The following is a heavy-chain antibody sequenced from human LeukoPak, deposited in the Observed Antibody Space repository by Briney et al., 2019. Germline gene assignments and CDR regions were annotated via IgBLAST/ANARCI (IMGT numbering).Heavy chain of an antibody. CDR2: LSGSGGST. Sequence: GGSLKLSCAASGFTFSSYAMSWVRQAPGKGLELVSVLSGSGGSTYYEDSVKGRFTISRDNSKNTLYLQMNSLRAEDTAVYYCAKDPYSGSYYDYWGQGTLVTVSS. J-gene: IGHJ4*02. V-gene: IGHV3-23*01. D-gene: IGHD1-26*01. CDR1: GFTFSSYA. CDR3: AKDPYSGSYYDY.